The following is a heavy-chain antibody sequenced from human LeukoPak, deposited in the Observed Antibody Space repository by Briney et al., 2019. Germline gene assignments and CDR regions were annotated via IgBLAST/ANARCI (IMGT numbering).Heavy chain of an antibody. CDR2: IYSGGST. J-gene: IGHJ4*02. CDR1: GFTFSDYA. CDR3: ARGITVTGGRDY. D-gene: IGHD4-17*01. V-gene: IGHV3-66*01. Sequence: GGSLRLSCAASGFTFSDYAMTWVRQAAGKGLEWVSVIYSGGSTYYADSVKGRFTISRDNSKNTLYLQMNSLRAEDTAVYYCARGITVTGGRDYWGQGTLVTVSS.